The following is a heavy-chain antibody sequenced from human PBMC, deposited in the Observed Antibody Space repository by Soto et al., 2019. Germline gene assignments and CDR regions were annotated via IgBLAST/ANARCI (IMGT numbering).Heavy chain of an antibody. CDR3: ARHRDNWFDP. V-gene: IGHV4-59*08. CDR2: FYYSGST. CDR1: GGSISSYY. Sequence: PSETLSLTCTVSGGSISSYYWSWIRQPPGKGLEWIGYFYYSGSTNYNPSLKSRVTLSLDTSKNQFSLKLSSVTAADTAVYYCARHRDNWFDPWGQGTLVTVSS. J-gene: IGHJ5*02.